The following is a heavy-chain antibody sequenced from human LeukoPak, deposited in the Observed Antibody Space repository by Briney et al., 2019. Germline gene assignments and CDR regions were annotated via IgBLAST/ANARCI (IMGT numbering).Heavy chain of an antibody. CDR2: ISSSSSTI. V-gene: IGHV3-11*01. D-gene: IGHD3-9*01. Sequence: PGGSLRLSCAASGFTFSEYYMSWIRQAPGKGREGVSYISSSSSTIYYADSVKGRFTISRDNAKNSLYLQMNSLRAEDTAVYYCARLNFDWSHFDYWGQGTLVTVSS. CDR1: GFTFSEYY. J-gene: IGHJ4*02. CDR3: ARLNFDWSHFDY.